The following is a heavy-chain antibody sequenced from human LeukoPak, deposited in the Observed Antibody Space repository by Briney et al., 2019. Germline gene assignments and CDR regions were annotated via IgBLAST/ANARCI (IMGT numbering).Heavy chain of an antibody. Sequence: ASVKVSCKASGYTFTGYYMHWVRQAPGQGLEWMGWINPNSGGTNYAQKFQGRVTMTRDTSISTAYMELSRLRSDGTAVYYCAGSDPYDFWSGYYDYWGQGTLVTVSS. CDR3: AGSDPYDFWSGYYDY. V-gene: IGHV1-2*02. CDR2: INPNSGGT. D-gene: IGHD3-3*01. CDR1: GYTFTGYY. J-gene: IGHJ4*02.